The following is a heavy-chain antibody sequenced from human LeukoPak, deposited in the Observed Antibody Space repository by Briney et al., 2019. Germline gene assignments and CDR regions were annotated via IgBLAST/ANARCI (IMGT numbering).Heavy chain of an antibody. D-gene: IGHD3-22*01. CDR2: IYTSGTT. Sequence: SETLSLACTVSGGSISSYYWNWIRQPAGKGLEWIGRIYTSGTTNYNPSLKSRVTISVDTSKNQFSLKLSSVTAADTAVYYCARVGAYYYDSRSPFQHWGQGTLVTVSS. V-gene: IGHV4-4*07. CDR3: ARVGAYYYDSRSPFQH. CDR1: GGSISSYY. J-gene: IGHJ1*01.